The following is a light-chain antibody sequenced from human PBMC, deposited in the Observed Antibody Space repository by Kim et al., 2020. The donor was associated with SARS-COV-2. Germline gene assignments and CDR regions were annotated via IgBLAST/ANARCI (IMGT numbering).Light chain of an antibody. CDR3: NSRDSSGNHAV. CDR2: GKN. J-gene: IGLJ7*01. CDR1: SLRSYY. V-gene: IGLV3-19*01. Sequence: ALGQTVRITIQGDSLRSYYASWYQQKPGQAPVLVIYGKNNRPSGIPDRFSGSSSGNTASLTITGAQAEDEADYYCNSRDSSGNHAVFGGGTQLTVL.